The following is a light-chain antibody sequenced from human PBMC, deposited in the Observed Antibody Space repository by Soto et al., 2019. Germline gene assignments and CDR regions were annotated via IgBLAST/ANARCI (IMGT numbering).Light chain of an antibody. J-gene: IGKJ1*01. V-gene: IGKV1-5*01. CDR2: DAS. CDR1: QSISSW. Sequence: DIQMTQSPSTLSAPVGDRVTITCRASQSISSWLAWYQQKPGKALKLLIYDASSLESGVPSRFSGSGSGTEFTLTISSLQPDDFATYYCQQYNSYRWTFGQGTKVEIK. CDR3: QQYNSYRWT.